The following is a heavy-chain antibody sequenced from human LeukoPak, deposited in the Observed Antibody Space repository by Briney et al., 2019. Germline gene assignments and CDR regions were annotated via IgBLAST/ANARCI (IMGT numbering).Heavy chain of an antibody. J-gene: IGHJ3*01. CDR3: VRSGSDAFDV. D-gene: IGHD1-26*01. Sequence: ASVKVSCKASGYTFTGYYMHWVRQAPGQGLEWMGWIYPNSGDTKCAQKFQGRVTVTRDTSISTAFMEVNRLTSDDTAVYYCVRSGSDAFDVWGQGTMVTVSS. CDR2: IYPNSGDT. CDR1: GYTFTGYY. V-gene: IGHV1-2*02.